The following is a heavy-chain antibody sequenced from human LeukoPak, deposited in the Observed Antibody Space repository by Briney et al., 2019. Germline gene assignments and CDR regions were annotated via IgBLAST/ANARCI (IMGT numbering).Heavy chain of an antibody. CDR2: ISSSSSYI. J-gene: IGHJ6*03. D-gene: IGHD2-15*01. CDR1: GFTFSSYS. V-gene: IGHV3-21*01. CDR3: ASNLCSDDNCYFDYYYYMDV. Sequence: GGSLRLSCAASGFTFSSYSMNWVRQAPGKGLEWVSSISSSSSYIHYADSVKGRFTISRDNAKNSLYLQMNSLRAEDTAVYYCASNLCSDDNCYFDYYYYMDVWGKGTKVTISS.